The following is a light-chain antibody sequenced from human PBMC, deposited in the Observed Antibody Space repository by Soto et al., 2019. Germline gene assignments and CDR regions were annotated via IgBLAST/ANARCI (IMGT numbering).Light chain of an antibody. CDR2: NTN. CDR1: SGSVSASYY. V-gene: IGLV8-61*01. Sequence: QAVVTQEPSFSVSPGGTVTLTCGLSSGSVSASYYPSWYQQTPGQAPRTLIYNTNTRSSGVPDRFSGSILGNKAALTITGAQADDGSDYYCVLYMGSGIWVFGGATKVTVL. CDR3: VLYMGSGIWV. J-gene: IGLJ3*02.